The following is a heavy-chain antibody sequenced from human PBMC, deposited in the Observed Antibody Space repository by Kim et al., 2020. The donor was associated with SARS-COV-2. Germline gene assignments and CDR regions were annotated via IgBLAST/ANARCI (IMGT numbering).Heavy chain of an antibody. CDR3: ARAGSGTLAI. J-gene: IGHJ3*02. Sequence: AAKNYGPKFQGRVTMTRDTSISTAYMELSTLTSDDTAVYYCARAGSGTLAIWGQGTKVTVSS. V-gene: IGHV1-2*02. D-gene: IGHD3-10*01. CDR2: AAK.